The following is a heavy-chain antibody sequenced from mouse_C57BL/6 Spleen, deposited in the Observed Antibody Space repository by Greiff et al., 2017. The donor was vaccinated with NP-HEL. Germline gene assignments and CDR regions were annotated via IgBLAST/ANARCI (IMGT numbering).Heavy chain of an antibody. CDR2: IYPGSGNT. V-gene: IGHV1-76*01. CDR3: ARGPFYYYGSSYDYAKDY. CDR1: GYTFTDYY. D-gene: IGHD1-1*01. Sequence: VQLQESGAELVRPGASVKLSCKASGYTFTDYYINWVKQRPGQGLEWIARIYPGSGNTYYNETFKGKAQLTEETSYSTAYMQLSSLTSEDSAVYVCARGPFYYYGSSYDYAKDYWGQGTSVTVSS. J-gene: IGHJ4*01.